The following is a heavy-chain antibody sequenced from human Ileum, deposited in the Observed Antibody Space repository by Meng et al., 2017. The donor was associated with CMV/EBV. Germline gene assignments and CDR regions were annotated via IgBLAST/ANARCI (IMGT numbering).Heavy chain of an antibody. V-gene: IGHV3-48*04. Sequence: GESLKISCAVSGFTFSTHNMNWVRQAPGKGLEWVSYISSSSSTIYYADSVKGRFTISRDNAKNSLFLQMNSLRAEDTAVYYCARSYYQLDYWGQGTLVTV. CDR3: ARSYYQLDY. D-gene: IGHD3-10*01. J-gene: IGHJ4*02. CDR2: ISSSSSTI. CDR1: GFTFSTHN.